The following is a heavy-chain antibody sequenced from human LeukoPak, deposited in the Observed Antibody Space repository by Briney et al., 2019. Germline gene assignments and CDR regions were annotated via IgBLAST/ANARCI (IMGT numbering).Heavy chain of an antibody. V-gene: IGHV3-11*01. J-gene: IGHJ5*02. CDR2: ISSSGSSI. Sequence: PGGSLRLSCAASSGFTFSDYYMTWIRQAPGKGLERISYISSSGSSIYYADSVKGRFTISRDNAKNSLYLQMNSLRAEDTAVYYCARGADAGGYNWFDPWGQGTLVTVSS. D-gene: IGHD1-26*01. CDR3: ARGADAGGYNWFDP. CDR1: SGFTFSDYY.